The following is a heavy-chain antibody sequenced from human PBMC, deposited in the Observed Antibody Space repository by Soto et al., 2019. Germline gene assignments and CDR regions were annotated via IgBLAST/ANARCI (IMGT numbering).Heavy chain of an antibody. CDR1: GGSINTDGCY. J-gene: IGHJ5*02. Sequence: QLLLQESGPGLVKPSPTLSLTRPVSGGSINTDGCYWAWIRQTPGKGLEWIGSIYYSVTTYYNSSLKSRKIISTDMAKNQLALRLTFVTAAATAVYACARQPNGFYDSWGQGTLVTVSS. V-gene: IGHV4-39*01. D-gene: IGHD3-16*01. CDR3: ARQPNGFYDS. CDR2: IYYSVTT.